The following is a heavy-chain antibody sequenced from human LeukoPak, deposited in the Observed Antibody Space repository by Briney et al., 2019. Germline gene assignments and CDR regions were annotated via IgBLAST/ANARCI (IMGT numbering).Heavy chain of an antibody. V-gene: IGHV4-4*09. J-gene: IGHJ6*03. CDR1: GGSVSSYY. CDR3: ARRHHYYYYMDV. Sequence: KSSETLSLTCTVSGGSVSSYYWTWIRQPPGKGLEWIGYIYTSGGTNYNPSLSSRATISVDTSKNQFSLILSSMTAADTAVYYCARRHHYYYYMDVWGKGTTVTVSS. CDR2: IYTSGGT.